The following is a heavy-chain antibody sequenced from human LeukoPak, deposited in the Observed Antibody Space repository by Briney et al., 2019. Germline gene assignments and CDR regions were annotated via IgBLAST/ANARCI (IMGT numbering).Heavy chain of an antibody. D-gene: IGHD3-10*01. V-gene: IGHV1-3*01. CDR2: INAGNGNT. CDR3: ARDSAMVRGVLPDY. J-gene: IGHJ4*02. CDR1: RYTFTSYA. Sequence: ASVKVSCKASRYTFTSYAMHWVRQAPGQRLEWMGWINAGNGNTKYSQKFQGRVTITRDTSASTAYMELSSLRSEDTAVYYCARDSAMVRGVLPDYWGQGTLVTVSS.